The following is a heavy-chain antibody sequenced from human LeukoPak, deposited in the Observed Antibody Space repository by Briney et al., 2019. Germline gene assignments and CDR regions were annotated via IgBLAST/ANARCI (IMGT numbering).Heavy chain of an antibody. CDR2: IKQDGSEK. J-gene: IGHJ4*02. D-gene: IGHD6-13*01. V-gene: IGHV3-7*05. Sequence: GGSLRLSCAASGFTFSSYWTSWVRQAPGKGLEWVANIKQDGSEKYYVDSVKGRFTISRDNAKNSLYLQMNSLRAEDTAVYYCARGLAAAEDWGQGTLVTVSS. CDR3: ARGLAAAED. CDR1: GFTFSSYW.